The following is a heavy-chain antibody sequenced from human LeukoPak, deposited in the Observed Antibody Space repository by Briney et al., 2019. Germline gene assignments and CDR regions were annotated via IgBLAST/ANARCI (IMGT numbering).Heavy chain of an antibody. CDR3: AKDMRGIAAAGTSDY. Sequence: GGSLRLSCAASGFTFSRYGMHWVRQAPGKGLEWVAVISYDGSNKYYADSVKGRFTISRDNSKNTLYLQMNSLRTEDTALYYCAKDMRGIAAAGTSDYWGQGTLVTVSS. D-gene: IGHD6-13*01. V-gene: IGHV3-30*18. J-gene: IGHJ4*02. CDR2: ISYDGSNK. CDR1: GFTFSRYG.